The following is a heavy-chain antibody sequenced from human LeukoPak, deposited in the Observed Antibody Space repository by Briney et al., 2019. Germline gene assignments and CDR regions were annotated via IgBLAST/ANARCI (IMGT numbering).Heavy chain of an antibody. Sequence: GGSLRLSCAASGFTFSSCGVSWVRQAPGKGLEWVSAISGSGGESTTYYADSVKGRFTISRDNSKNTLFLQMNSLRAEDTAVYYCAKSPADYGDDLFDCWGQGTLVTVSS. CDR2: ISGSGGESTT. CDR3: AKSPADYGDDLFDC. J-gene: IGHJ4*02. CDR1: GFTFSSCG. D-gene: IGHD4-17*01. V-gene: IGHV3-23*01.